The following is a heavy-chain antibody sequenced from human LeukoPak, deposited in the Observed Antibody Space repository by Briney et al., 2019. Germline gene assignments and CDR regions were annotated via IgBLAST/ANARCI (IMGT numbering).Heavy chain of an antibody. CDR3: AKVGVGWVAFEY. Sequence: PGGSLRLSCAASGFTFSNFAMSWVRQAPGKGLPWVSAISDSGGGTFYADSVKGRFTISRDNSKNTLYLQMNSLRAEDTAVYYCAKVGVGWVAFEYWGQGTLVTVSS. CDR1: GFTFSNFA. CDR2: ISDSGGGT. D-gene: IGHD3-16*01. J-gene: IGHJ4*02. V-gene: IGHV3-23*01.